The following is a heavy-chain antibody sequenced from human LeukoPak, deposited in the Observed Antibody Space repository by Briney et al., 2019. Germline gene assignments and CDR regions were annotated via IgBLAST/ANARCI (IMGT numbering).Heavy chain of an antibody. J-gene: IGHJ4*02. V-gene: IGHV4-59*01. Sequence: SETLSLTCTVSGGSISRYYWSWIRQPLGKGLEWVGYIYYSGSTNYNPSLKSRVTISVDTSKNQFSLKLSSVTAADTAVYYCAGGPQSPGYSSSWPPTPDYWGQGTLVTVSS. CDR3: AGGPQSPGYSSSWPPTPDY. CDR2: IYYSGST. D-gene: IGHD6-13*01. CDR1: GGSISRYY.